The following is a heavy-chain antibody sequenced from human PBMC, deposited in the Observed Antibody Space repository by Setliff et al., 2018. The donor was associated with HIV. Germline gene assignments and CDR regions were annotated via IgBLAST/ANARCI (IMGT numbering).Heavy chain of an antibody. CDR3: ATDYYYPRRMAFDI. D-gene: IGHD3-10*01. CDR2: ISSTGTT. V-gene: IGHV4-4*07. J-gene: IGHJ3*02. Sequence: PSETLSLTSAVYGDSISSDYWSWIRQPAGKGLEWIGRISSTGTTDYNPSLNSRVTMSLDTSKNQFSLKLTSVTAADTAVYYCATDYYYPRRMAFDIWGQGTMVTVSS. CDR1: GDSISSDY.